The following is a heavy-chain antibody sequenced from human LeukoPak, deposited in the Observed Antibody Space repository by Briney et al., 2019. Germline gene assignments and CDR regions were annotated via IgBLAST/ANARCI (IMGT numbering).Heavy chain of an antibody. V-gene: IGHV6-1*01. CDR3: ARGGAVVTPAAFDI. J-gene: IGHJ3*02. CDR2: TYYRSKWYN. CDR1: GDSVSSNSAA. Sequence: SQTLSLTCAISGDSVSSNSAAWNWIRQSPSRGLEWLRRTYYRSKWYNDYAVSVKSRITINPDTSKNQFSLQLNSVTPEDTAVYYCARGGAVVTPAAFDIWGQGTMVTVSS. D-gene: IGHD4-23*01.